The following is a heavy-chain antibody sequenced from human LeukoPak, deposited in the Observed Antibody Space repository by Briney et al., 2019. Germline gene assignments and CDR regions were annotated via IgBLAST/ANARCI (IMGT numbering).Heavy chain of an antibody. CDR1: GYTFTSYD. V-gene: IGHV1-8*01. CDR2: MNPNSGNT. Sequence: ASVKVSCKASGYTFTSYDINWVRQATGQGLEWMGWMNPNSGNTGYAQKFQGRVTMTRNTSISTAYMELSSLRSEDTAVYYCARAHFFKRRARGSGSYNLNWFDPWGQGTLVTVSS. D-gene: IGHD3-10*01. J-gene: IGHJ5*02. CDR3: ARAHFFKRRARGSGSYNLNWFDP.